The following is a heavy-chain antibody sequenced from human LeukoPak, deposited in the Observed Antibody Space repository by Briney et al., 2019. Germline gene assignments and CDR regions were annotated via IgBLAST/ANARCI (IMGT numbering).Heavy chain of an antibody. J-gene: IGHJ4*02. V-gene: IGHV3-74*01. CDR1: GFIFSNFW. Sequence: QAGGSLRLSCAASGFIFSNFWMHWVRQAPGEGLVWVSRISTDGSTTTYADSVKGRFTISRDTAKNTLYLQMHSLRADDTAVYYCARLNYDILTGYYYYDYWGQGTLVTVSS. CDR2: ISTDGSTT. CDR3: ARLNYDILTGYYYYDY. D-gene: IGHD3-9*01.